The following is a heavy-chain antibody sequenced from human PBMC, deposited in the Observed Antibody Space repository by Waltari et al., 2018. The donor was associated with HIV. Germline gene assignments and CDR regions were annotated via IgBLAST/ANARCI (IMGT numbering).Heavy chain of an antibody. D-gene: IGHD3-22*01. J-gene: IGHJ3*02. CDR3: ARDPDYYDSSGHYYDAFDI. Sequence: EVQLVESGGGLVQPGGSLRLSCAASGFTFSSSWLNWVRRAPGKGLEWVANIQQDGSDKHYVDSVKGRFTISRDNAKNSLYLQMNSLRAEDTAVYYCARDPDYYDSSGHYYDAFDIWGQGTMVTVSS. CDR1: GFTFSSSW. CDR2: IQQDGSDK. V-gene: IGHV3-7*01.